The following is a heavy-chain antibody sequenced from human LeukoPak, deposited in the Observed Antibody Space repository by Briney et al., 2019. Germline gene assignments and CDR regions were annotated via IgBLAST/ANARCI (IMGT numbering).Heavy chain of an antibody. J-gene: IGHJ3*02. Sequence: PGGSLRLSCAASGFTFSSYSMNWVRQAPGKGLEWVSYISSSSSTIYYADSVKGRFTISRDNAKNSLYLQMNSLRAEDTAVYYCARWGSELPDDAFDIWGQGTMVTVSS. D-gene: IGHD6-25*01. V-gene: IGHV3-48*04. CDR1: GFTFSSYS. CDR3: ARWGSELPDDAFDI. CDR2: ISSSSSTI.